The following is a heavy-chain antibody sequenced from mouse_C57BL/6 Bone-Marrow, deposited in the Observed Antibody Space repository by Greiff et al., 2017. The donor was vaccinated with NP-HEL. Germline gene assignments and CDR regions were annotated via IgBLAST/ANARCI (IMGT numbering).Heavy chain of an antibody. CDR3: TRWSNYLYWYFDV. J-gene: IGHJ1*03. Sequence: QVQLQQSGAELVRPGASVTLSCKASGYTFTDYEMHWVKQTPVHGLEWIGAIDPETGGTASNQKFKGKAILTADKSSSTAYMELRSLTSEDSAVYYCTRWSNYLYWYFDVWGTGTTVTVSS. CDR1: GYTFTDYE. V-gene: IGHV1-15*01. CDR2: IDPETGGT. D-gene: IGHD2-5*01.